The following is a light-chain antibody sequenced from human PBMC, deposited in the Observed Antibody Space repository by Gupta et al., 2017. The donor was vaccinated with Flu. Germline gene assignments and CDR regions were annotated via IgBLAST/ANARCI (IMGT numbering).Light chain of an antibody. CDR1: SSDVGGCDY. CDR3: SSYTSTNTVFV. CDR2: EVS. J-gene: IGLJ2*01. Sequence: IAISCTGTSSDVGGCDYVSWYQQHPGTAPKLILFEVSRRPGGISDRFSGSKSGTTASLTISGLLAEEEAFYYCSSYTSTNTVFVFGGGTKLTVL. V-gene: IGLV2-14*01.